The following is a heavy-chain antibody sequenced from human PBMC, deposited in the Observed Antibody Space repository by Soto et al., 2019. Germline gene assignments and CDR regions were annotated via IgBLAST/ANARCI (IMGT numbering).Heavy chain of an antibody. CDR2: ISSSDTII. D-gene: IGHD3-22*01. CDR3: ARDLGYYDSSGYFDY. CDR1: GFTFSDYY. Sequence: VGSLRLSCAASGFTFSDYYMSWIRQAPGKGLEWVSYISSSDTIISYADSVKGRFTISRDNAKNSLYLQMNSLRAEDTAVYYCARDLGYYDSSGYFDYWGQGTLVTVSS. J-gene: IGHJ4*02. V-gene: IGHV3-11*01.